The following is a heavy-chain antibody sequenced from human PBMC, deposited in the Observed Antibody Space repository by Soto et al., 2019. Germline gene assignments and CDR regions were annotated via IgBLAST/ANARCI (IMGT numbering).Heavy chain of an antibody. CDR2: INHSGST. V-gene: IGHV4-34*01. D-gene: IGHD3-22*01. Sequence: PSETLSLTCAVYGGSFSGYYWSWIRQPPGKGLEWIGEINHSGSTNYNPSLKSRVTISVDTSKNQFSLKLSSVTAADTAVYYCARGGYYDSSGYYHHDFDYWGQGTLVTVSS. CDR1: GGSFSGYY. CDR3: ARGGYYDSSGYYHHDFDY. J-gene: IGHJ4*02.